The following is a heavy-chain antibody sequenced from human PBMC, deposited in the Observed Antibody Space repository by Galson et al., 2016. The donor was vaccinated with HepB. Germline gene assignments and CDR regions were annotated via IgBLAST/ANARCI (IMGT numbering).Heavy chain of an antibody. CDR3: ARKFHYYDSDGYYEGGYFDA. V-gene: IGHV3-33*07. D-gene: IGHD3-22*01. J-gene: IGHJ4*01. CDR2: IWNDGRNK. Sequence: SLRLSCAASGFIFSNYGMYWVRQAPGKGPEWVAEIWNDGRNKYYADFVKGRFTISRDNSKNTLYLQMNSLRVEDTAVYYCARKFHYYDSDGYYEGGYFDAWGHGVVVTVSS. CDR1: GFIFSNYG.